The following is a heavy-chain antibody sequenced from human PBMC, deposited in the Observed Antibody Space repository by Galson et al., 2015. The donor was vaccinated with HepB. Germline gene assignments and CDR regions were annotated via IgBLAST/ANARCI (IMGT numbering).Heavy chain of an antibody. Sequence: SVKVSCKASGCTFSSSTFNWVRQAPGQGLEWMGEIIPMSGRTNYAQNFQGRLTITADKSTSTAYMELSSLRSEDTAMYYCAISDPYYYYYMDVWGKGPTVTVSS. CDR3: AISDPYYYYYMDV. CDR1: GCTFSSST. V-gene: IGHV1-69*06. J-gene: IGHJ6*03. CDR2: IIPMSGRT.